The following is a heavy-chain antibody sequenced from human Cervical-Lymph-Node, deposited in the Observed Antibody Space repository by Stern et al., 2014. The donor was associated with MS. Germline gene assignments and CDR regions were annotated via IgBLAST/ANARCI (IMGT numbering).Heavy chain of an antibody. V-gene: IGHV3-9*01. J-gene: IGHJ6*02. CDR2: INWNSGSI. CDR3: VKDRFSLYFYGMEV. CDR1: GFTFDDYA. D-gene: IGHD2-21*01. Sequence: QLVESGGGLVQPGRSLRLSCAASGFTFDDYATHWVRRAPGEGLQWGSGINWNSGSIGYGGSVKGRFTISRDNAKNSLYLQMNSLRAEDTALYYCVKDRFSLYFYGMEVWGQGTTVTVSS.